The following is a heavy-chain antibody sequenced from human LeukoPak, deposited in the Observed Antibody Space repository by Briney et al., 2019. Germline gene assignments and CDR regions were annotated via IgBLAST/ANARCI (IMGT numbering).Heavy chain of an antibody. D-gene: IGHD2-8*01. CDR1: GASISSYY. CDR3: ARRYYTNGVYYYDY. J-gene: IGHJ4*02. CDR2: IYYSGYT. Sequence: SETLSLTCTVSGASISSYYWNWIRQPPGKGLEWIGYIYYSGYTNYNPSLKSRVTISVDTSKNQFSLKLSSVTAADTAVYYCARRYYTNGVYYYDYWGQGTLVTVSS. V-gene: IGHV4-59*08.